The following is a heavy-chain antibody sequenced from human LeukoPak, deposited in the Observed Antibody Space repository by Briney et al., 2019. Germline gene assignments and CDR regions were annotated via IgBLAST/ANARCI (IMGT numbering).Heavy chain of an antibody. CDR3: ARHVSPSLRDRNYDILTGPKPLYYFDY. J-gene: IGHJ4*02. D-gene: IGHD3-9*01. Sequence: PSETLSLTCTVSGGSISSYYWSWIRQPPGTGLEWLGYIYYSGSTNYNPYLKSRVTISVDTSKNQFSLKLSSVTAADTAVYYCARHVSPSLRDRNYDILTGPKPLYYFDYWGQGTLVTVSS. CDR1: GGSISSYY. V-gene: IGHV4-59*08. CDR2: IYYSGST.